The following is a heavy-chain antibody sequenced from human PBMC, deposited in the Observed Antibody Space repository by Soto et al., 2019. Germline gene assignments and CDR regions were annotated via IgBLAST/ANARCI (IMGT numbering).Heavy chain of an antibody. D-gene: IGHD3-22*01. CDR3: ARGGYDSDWFDP. CDR2: ISYDGSNK. CDR1: GFTFSSYA. V-gene: IGHV3-30-3*01. J-gene: IGHJ5*02. Sequence: HPGGSLRLSCAASGFTFSSYAMHWVRQAPGKGLEWVAVISYDGSNKYYADSVKGRFTISRDNSKNTLYLQMNSLRAEDTAVYYCARGGYDSDWFDPWGQGTLVTVSS.